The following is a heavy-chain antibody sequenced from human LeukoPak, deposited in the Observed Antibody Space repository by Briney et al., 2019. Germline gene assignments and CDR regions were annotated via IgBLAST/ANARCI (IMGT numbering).Heavy chain of an antibody. CDR1: GGSISSYY. V-gene: IGHV4-4*07. Sequence: KPSETLSLTCTASGGSISSYYWSWIRQPAGKGLEWIGRIYTSGSTNYNPSLKSRVTMSVDTSKNQFSLKLSSVTAADTAVYYCARTAIVGATYYMDVWGKGTTVTISS. J-gene: IGHJ6*03. CDR2: IYTSGST. D-gene: IGHD1-26*01. CDR3: ARTAIVGATYYMDV.